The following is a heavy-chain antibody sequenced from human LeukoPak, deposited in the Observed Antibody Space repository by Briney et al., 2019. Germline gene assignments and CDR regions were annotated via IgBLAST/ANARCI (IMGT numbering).Heavy chain of an antibody. CDR2: IYYSGST. V-gene: IGHV4-59*01. J-gene: IGHJ4*02. CDR1: GGSISSCY. Sequence: SETLSLACTVSGGSISSCYWSWIRQPPGKGLEWIGYIYYSGSTNYNPSLKSRVTISVDTSKNQFSLKLSSVTAAGTAVYYCAGLTTDGDYWGQGTLVTVSS. CDR3: AGLTTDGDY. D-gene: IGHD4/OR15-4a*01.